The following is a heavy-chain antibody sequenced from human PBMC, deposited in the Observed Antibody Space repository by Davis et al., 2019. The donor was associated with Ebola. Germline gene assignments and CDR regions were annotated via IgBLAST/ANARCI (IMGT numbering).Heavy chain of an antibody. J-gene: IGHJ4*02. Sequence: SVKVSCKASGGTFSSYAISWVRQAPGQGLEWMGGIIPIFGTANYAQKFQGRVTITADESTSTAYMELSSLRSEDTAVYYCARRWDSGYDGYYFDYWGQGTLVTVSS. CDR2: IIPIFGTA. CDR1: GGTFSSYA. D-gene: IGHD5-12*01. CDR3: ARRWDSGYDGYYFDY. V-gene: IGHV1-69*13.